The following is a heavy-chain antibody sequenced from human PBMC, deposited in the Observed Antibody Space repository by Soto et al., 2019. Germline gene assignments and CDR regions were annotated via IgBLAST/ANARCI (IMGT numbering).Heavy chain of an antibody. CDR3: AREPHLPKARNGF. CDR1: GDSISSADYF. Sequence: SETLSLTCSVSGDSISSADYFWTWIRQSPGKGLEWMGYIFHSGTTYYNPSLKGRLLISIENSKNQFSLRLTSVTAADSAVYFCAREPHLPKARNGFWGPGTLGTVSS. V-gene: IGHV4-30-4*01. CDR2: IFHSGTT. D-gene: IGHD2-8*01. J-gene: IGHJ4*02.